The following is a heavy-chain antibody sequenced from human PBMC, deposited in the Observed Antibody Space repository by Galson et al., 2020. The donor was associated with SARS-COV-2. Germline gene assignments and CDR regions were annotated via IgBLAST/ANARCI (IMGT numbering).Heavy chain of an antibody. D-gene: IGHD6-19*01. V-gene: IGHV3-30*04. CDR3: ARDRSGWYLDY. J-gene: IGHJ4*02. Sequence: GGSLRLSCAASGFTFSSYAMHWVRQAPGKGLEWVPVISYDGSNKYYADSVKGRFTISRDNSKNTLYLQMNSLRAEDTAVYYCARDRSGWYLDYWGQGTLVTVSS. CDR1: GFTFSSYA. CDR2: ISYDGSNK.